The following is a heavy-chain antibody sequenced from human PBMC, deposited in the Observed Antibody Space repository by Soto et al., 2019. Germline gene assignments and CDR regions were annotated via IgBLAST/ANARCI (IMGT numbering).Heavy chain of an antibody. CDR2: IIPFFGTA. Sequence: ASVKVSCKDSGGTFSTFGISWVRQAPGQGLEWMGGIIPFFGTARYSQKFEDRITITADESTNTVYMDLRSLTSEDTAIYYCAKSAPMDAGDKYYYDFWGQGALVTVSS. J-gene: IGHJ4*02. V-gene: IGHV1-69*13. CDR1: GGTFSTFG. CDR3: AKSAPMDAGDKYYYDF. D-gene: IGHD4-17*01.